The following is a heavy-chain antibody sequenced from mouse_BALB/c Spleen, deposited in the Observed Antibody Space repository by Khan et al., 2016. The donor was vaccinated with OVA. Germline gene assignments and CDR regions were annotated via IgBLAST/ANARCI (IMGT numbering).Heavy chain of an antibody. J-gene: IGHJ2*01. CDR3: AREESLYHVDQ. V-gene: IGHV1S132*01. CDR2: IYPGTDNS. D-gene: IGHD6-2*01. CDR1: GYTFTSYW. Sequence: VQLQESGAELVRPGASVKLSCKTSGYTFTSYWIHWVRQRSGQGLEWIARIYPGTDNSYYNEKLKDKATLTADKSSSTAYMQLSRLKSEDSDVYFCAREESLYHVDQWGQGTTLTVSS.